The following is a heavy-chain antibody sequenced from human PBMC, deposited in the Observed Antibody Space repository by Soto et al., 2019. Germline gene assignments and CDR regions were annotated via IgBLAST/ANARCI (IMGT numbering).Heavy chain of an antibody. V-gene: IGHV1-18*01. CDR3: ARANYDSSGYYFGSDY. D-gene: IGHD3-22*01. CDR2: ISAYNGNT. J-gene: IGHJ4*02. Sequence: GASVKVSCKASGYTFTSYGISWVRQAPGQGLEWMGWISAYNGNTNYAQKLQGRVTMTTDTSTSTAYMELRSLRSDDTAVYYCARANYDSSGYYFGSDYWGQGTLVTVSS. CDR1: GYTFTSYG.